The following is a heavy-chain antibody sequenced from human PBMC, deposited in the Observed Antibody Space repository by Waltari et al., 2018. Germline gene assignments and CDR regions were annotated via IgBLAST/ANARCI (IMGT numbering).Heavy chain of an antibody. CDR3: ARELSTESTIDYFDC. Sequence: EVQLVESGGGLVQPGGSLRLSCAASGFTFSNYSMTWVRQAPGKGLGWLSYISSGGSTVFYADSVKGRFNISRDDAKNSLYLQINSLRAEDTAVYYCARELSTESTIDYFDCWGQGTLLTVSS. D-gene: IGHD4-17*01. CDR1: GFTFSNYS. J-gene: IGHJ4*02. V-gene: IGHV3-48*03. CDR2: ISSGGSTV.